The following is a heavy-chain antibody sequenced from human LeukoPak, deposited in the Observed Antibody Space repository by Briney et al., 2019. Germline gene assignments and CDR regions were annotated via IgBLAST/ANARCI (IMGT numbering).Heavy chain of an antibody. J-gene: IGHJ4*02. V-gene: IGHV3-73*01. Sequence: GGSLRLSCAASGFTFSGSAMHWVRQASGKGLEWVGRIRSKANSYATAYAASVKGRFTISRDDSKNTAYLQMNSLKTEDTAVYYCTWGTYYYDSSGYHGGDYWGQGTLVTVSS. CDR1: GFTFSGSA. CDR2: IRSKANSYAT. D-gene: IGHD3-22*01. CDR3: TWGTYYYDSSGYHGGDY.